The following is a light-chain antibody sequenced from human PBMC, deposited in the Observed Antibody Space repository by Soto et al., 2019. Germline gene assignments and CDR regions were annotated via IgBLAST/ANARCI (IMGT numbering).Light chain of an antibody. CDR3: QQSYSTPPVT. V-gene: IGKV1-39*01. CDR2: AAS. J-gene: IGKJ4*01. Sequence: DMLVTQYPSSLYASVGDRATITCRASQSISSSLNWYQQKPGKAPKLLIYAASSLQSGVPSRFSGSGSGTDFTLTISSLQPEDFATYYCQQSYSTPPVTFGGGTKVDIK. CDR1: QSISSS.